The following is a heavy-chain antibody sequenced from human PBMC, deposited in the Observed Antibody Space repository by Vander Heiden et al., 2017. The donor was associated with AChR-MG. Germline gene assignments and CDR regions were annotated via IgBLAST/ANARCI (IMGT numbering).Heavy chain of an antibody. V-gene: IGHV3-7*01. D-gene: IGHD3-3*01. CDR2: IKQDGSEK. CDR3: ARDRLNYDFWSGGDY. Sequence: EVQLVESGGGLVQPGGSLRLSCAASGFTFSSYWMSWVRQAPGKGLEWVANIKQDGSEKYYVDSVKGRFTISRDNAKNSLYLQMNSLRAEDTAVYYCARDRLNYDFWSGGDYWGQGTLVTVSS. CDR1: GFTFSSYW. J-gene: IGHJ4*02.